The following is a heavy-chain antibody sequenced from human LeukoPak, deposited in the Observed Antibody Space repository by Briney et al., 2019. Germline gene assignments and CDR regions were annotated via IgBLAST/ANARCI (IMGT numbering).Heavy chain of an antibody. J-gene: IGHJ4*02. CDR1: GSTFHDYA. V-gene: IGHV3-43*02. CDR2: ISRDGNST. CDR3: ATNFGAYYYDTSGYYDF. D-gene: IGHD3-22*01. Sequence: GGSLRLSCAASGSTFHDYAMHWVRQHPGTGLEWVSLISRDGNSTYYAGSVKGRFTISRDNSKNSLYLQMNSLRTEDTAFYYCATNFGAYYYDTSGYYDFWGQGTLVTVSS.